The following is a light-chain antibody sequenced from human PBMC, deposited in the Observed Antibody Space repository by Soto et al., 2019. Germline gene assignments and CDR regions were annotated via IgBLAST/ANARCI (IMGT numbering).Light chain of an antibody. CDR2: KIS. CDR3: MQATQAWT. CDR1: QSLVHSDGNIY. J-gene: IGKJ1*01. V-gene: IGKV2-24*01. Sequence: DIVMTQTPLSLRVILGQPASISCRSSQSLVHSDGNIYFNWLHQRPGQPPRLLIYKISNRFSGVSDRFSGSGAGTNFTLTISRVAAEDVGVYYCMQATQAWTFGQGTRVEIK.